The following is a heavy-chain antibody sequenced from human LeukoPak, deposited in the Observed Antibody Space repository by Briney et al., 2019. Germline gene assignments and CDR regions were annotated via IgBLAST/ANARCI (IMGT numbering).Heavy chain of an antibody. CDR3: ARDREGYYDSSVYANFDY. Sequence: GASVKVSCKASAYTFTGYYLHWVRQAPGQGLEWMGWISAYNGNANYAQKLQGRVTMTTYTSTSPAYMKLRSLRSNDTAVYYCARDREGYYDSSVYANFDYWGQGTLVTVSS. J-gene: IGHJ4*02. V-gene: IGHV1-18*04. D-gene: IGHD3-22*01. CDR1: AYTFTGYY. CDR2: ISAYNGNA.